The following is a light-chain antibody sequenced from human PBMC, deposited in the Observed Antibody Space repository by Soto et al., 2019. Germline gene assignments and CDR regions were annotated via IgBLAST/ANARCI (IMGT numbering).Light chain of an antibody. J-gene: IGKJ5*01. CDR2: TAS. CDR3: QQYSTYPRP. CDR1: QGVGTF. V-gene: IGKV1D-16*01. Sequence: DIRLTQSPSSLSASVGDRFTITCRASQGVGTFLAWYQHKPGKAPKSLIKTASTLQSGVPSRFSGSGSGTDFTLTISSLQPEDFATYYCQQYSTYPRPFGQGTRVDLK.